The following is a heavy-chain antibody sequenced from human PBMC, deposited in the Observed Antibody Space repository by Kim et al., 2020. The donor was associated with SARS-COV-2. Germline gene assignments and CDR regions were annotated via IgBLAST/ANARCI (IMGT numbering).Heavy chain of an antibody. Sequence: SETLSLTCAVYGGSFSGYYWSWIRQPPGKGLEWIGEINHSGSTNYNPSLKSRVTISVDTSKNQFSLKLSSVTAADTAVYYCARDVVAIVVVVAVNGAFDIWGQGTMVTVSS. D-gene: IGHD2-15*01. CDR2: INHSGST. CDR1: GGSFSGYY. J-gene: IGHJ3*02. CDR3: ARDVVAIVVVVAVNGAFDI. V-gene: IGHV4-34*01.